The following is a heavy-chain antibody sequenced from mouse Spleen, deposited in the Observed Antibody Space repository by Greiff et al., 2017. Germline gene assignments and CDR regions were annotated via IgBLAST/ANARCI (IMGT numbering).Heavy chain of an antibody. D-gene: IGHD2-1*01. V-gene: IGHV3-1*01. J-gene: IGHJ3*01. CDR2: ISYSGST. CDR3: AKGALYGNYGAWFAY. Sequence: VQLQQSGPGMVKPSQSLSLTCTVTGYSITSGYDWHWIRHFPGNKLEWMGYISYSGSTNYNPSLKSRISITHDTSKNHFFLKLNSVTTEDTATYYRAKGALYGNYGAWFAYWGQGTLVTVSA. CDR1: GYSITSGYD.